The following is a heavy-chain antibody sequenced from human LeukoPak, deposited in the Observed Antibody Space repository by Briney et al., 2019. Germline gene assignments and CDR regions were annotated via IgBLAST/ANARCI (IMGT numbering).Heavy chain of an antibody. CDR3: ARDYDILTGYSPAY. CDR1: GFTFSSYA. CDR2: ISYDGSNK. V-gene: IGHV3-30*04. D-gene: IGHD3-9*01. J-gene: IGHJ4*02. Sequence: QPGRSLRLSYAASGFTFSSYAIHWVRQAPGKGREGVAVISYDGSNKYYADSVKGRFTISRDNSKNTLYLQMNSLRAEDTAVYYCARDYDILTGYSPAYWGQGTLVTVSS.